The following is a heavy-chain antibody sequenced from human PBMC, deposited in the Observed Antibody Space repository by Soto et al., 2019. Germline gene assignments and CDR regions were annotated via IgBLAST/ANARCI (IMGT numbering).Heavy chain of an antibody. D-gene: IGHD3-22*01. J-gene: IGHJ4*02. CDR1: GPSVSRGNYD. CDR2: FYYTGST. CDR3: ARSMHYSDGSNYSPFDY. V-gene: IGHV4-61*01. Sequence: SETLSLTCTGCGPSVSRGNYDRSWGRQPRGEGLEWIGYFYYTGSTNYNPSLKSRVTISIDASKNQFSLRLSSVTAADTAVYYCARSMHYSDGSNYSPFDYWGQGTLVTVSS.